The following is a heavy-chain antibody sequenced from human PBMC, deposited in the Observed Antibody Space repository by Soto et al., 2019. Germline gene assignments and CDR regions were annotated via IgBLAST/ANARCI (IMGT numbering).Heavy chain of an antibody. V-gene: IGHV4-34*01. J-gene: IGHJ4*02. CDR2: INHSGST. CDR3: ARGRLRLGYCSSTSCYPFYY. CDR1: GGSFSGYY. Sequence: QVQLQQWGAGLLKPSETLSLTCAVYGGSFSGYYWSWISQPPGKGLEWIGEINHSGSTNYNPSLKSRVTTSVDTSKNQFSLKLSSVTAADTAVYYCARGRLRLGYCSSTSCYPFYYWGQGTLVTVSS. D-gene: IGHD2-2*01.